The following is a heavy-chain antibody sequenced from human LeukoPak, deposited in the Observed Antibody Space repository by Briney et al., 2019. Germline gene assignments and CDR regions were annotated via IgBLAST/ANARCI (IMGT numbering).Heavy chain of an antibody. Sequence: PGGSLRLSCAASGFTFSSYGMHWVRQAPGKGLEWVAVISYDGSNKYYADSVKGRFTISRDNSRNTLHLQMNSLRAEDTAVYYCARSYYYGSGHVDYWGQGTLVTVSS. J-gene: IGHJ4*02. D-gene: IGHD3-10*01. V-gene: IGHV3-30*03. CDR3: ARSYYYGSGHVDY. CDR1: GFTFSSYG. CDR2: ISYDGSNK.